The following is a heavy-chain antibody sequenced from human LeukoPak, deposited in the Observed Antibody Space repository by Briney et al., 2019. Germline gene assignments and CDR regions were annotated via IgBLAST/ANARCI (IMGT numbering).Heavy chain of an antibody. Sequence: GGSLRLSCAASGFTFSSYWMHWVRQAPGKGLVWVSRINGDGSSTNYADSVKGRFTISRDNAKNTLYLQMNSLRAEDAAMYFCAGSLGYSYGSYHWGQGILVTVSS. D-gene: IGHD5-18*01. J-gene: IGHJ1*01. V-gene: IGHV3-74*01. CDR3: AGSLGYSYGSYH. CDR1: GFTFSSYW. CDR2: INGDGSST.